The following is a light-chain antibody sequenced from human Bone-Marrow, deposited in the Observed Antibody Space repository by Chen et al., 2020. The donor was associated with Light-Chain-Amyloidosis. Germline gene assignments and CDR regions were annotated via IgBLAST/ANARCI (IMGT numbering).Light chain of an antibody. CDR3: YSYVGSSTYV. V-gene: IGLV2-23*02. J-gene: IGLJ1*01. CDR1: SSDVGGYNL. CDR2: DVT. Sequence: QSALTQPASVSGPPGQSITIPCTGTSSDVGGYNLVSWYQQHPGKAPKLMIYDVTQRPSGVSNRFSGSKSGNTASLTISGLQAEDEADYYCYSYVGSSTYVFGSGTKVTVL.